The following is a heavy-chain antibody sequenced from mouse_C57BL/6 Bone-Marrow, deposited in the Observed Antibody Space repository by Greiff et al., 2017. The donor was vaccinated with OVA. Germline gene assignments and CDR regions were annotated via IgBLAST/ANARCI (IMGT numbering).Heavy chain of an antibody. V-gene: IGHV5-17*01. CDR2: ISSGSSTI. Sequence: EVKLMESGGGLVKPGGSLKLSCAASGFTFSDYGMHWVRQAPEKGLEWVAYISSGSSTIYYADTVKGRFTISRDNAKNTLFLQMTSLRSEDTAMYYGARQGSNYFWFAYWGQGTLVTVSA. D-gene: IGHD2-5*01. J-gene: IGHJ3*01. CDR3: ARQGSNYFWFAY. CDR1: GFTFSDYG.